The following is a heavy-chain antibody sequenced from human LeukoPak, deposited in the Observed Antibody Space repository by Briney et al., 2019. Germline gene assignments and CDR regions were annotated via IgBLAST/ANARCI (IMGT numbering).Heavy chain of an antibody. CDR2: ISSSSSYI. CDR3: ARVAGSRTYYFDY. V-gene: IGHV3-21*01. CDR1: GFTFSSYS. J-gene: IGHJ4*02. D-gene: IGHD3-10*01. Sequence: GGPLRLSCAASGFTFSSYSMNWVRQAPGKGLEWVSSISSSSSYIYYADSVKGRFTISRDNAKNSLYLQMNSLRAEDTAVYYCARVAGSRTYYFDYWGQGTLVTVSS.